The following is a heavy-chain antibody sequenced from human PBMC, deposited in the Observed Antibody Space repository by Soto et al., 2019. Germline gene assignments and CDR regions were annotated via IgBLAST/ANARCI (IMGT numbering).Heavy chain of an antibody. D-gene: IGHD3-22*01. CDR3: ARPSSDYYDSSGLIGY. CDR1: GFTFSQYG. J-gene: IGHJ4*02. V-gene: IGHV3-33*01. Sequence: HVQLVESGGGVVQPGRSLRLSCVASGFTFSQYGMHWARQAPGKGLEWVSVIWYDGSNKYYADSVKGRFTISRDNSKNTLNLQMDSLRAEDTAMYYCARPSSDYYDSSGLIGYWGQGTLVTVSS. CDR2: IWYDGSNK.